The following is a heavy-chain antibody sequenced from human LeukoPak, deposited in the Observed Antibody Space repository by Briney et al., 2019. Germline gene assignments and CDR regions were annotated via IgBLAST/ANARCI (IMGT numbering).Heavy chain of an antibody. V-gene: IGHV4-30-4*08. CDR1: GGSISSGDYY. CDR3: ARQAPAGYALTAYYDFWSGYYNFDY. D-gene: IGHD3-3*01. J-gene: IGHJ4*02. CDR2: IYYSGST. Sequence: SETLSLTCPVSGGSISSGDYYWSWIRQPPGKGLEWMGYIYYSGSTYYNLSLKSRVTISVDTSKNQFSLTLSSVTAADTAVYYCARQAPAGYALTAYYDFWSGYYNFDYWGQGTLVTVSS.